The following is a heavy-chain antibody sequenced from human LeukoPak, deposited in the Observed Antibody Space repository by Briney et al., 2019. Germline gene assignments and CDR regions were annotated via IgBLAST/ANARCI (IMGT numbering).Heavy chain of an antibody. Sequence: ASVKVSCKASGYTFTKYGVSWVRQAPGQGLEWIGWINANNGNINYAQNLQGRVTVTTDTSTSTAYMELRSLRSGDTAVYYCARDIDYNIDYWGQGTLVTVSS. CDR1: GYTFTKYG. V-gene: IGHV1-18*04. J-gene: IGHJ4*02. D-gene: IGHD3-9*01. CDR3: ARDIDYNIDY. CDR2: INANNGNI.